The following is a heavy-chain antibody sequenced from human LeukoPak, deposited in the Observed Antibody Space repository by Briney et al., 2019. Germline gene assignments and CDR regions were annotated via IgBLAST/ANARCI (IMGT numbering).Heavy chain of an antibody. CDR2: IYYTGST. V-gene: IGHV4-39*07. D-gene: IGHD6-13*01. Sequence: SETLSLTCTVSGGSISSSNNYWGWIRQPPGKGLEWIGSIYYTGSTYYSPSLESRLTISVDTPKNHFSLELRSVTAADTAVYYCARVEQQLVWGGALMGPHDYWGQGTLVTVSS. J-gene: IGHJ4*02. CDR3: ARVEQQLVWGGALMGPHDY. CDR1: GGSISSSNNY.